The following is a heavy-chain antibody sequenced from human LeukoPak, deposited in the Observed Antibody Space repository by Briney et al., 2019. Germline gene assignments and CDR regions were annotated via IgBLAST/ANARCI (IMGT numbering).Heavy chain of an antibody. Sequence: ASVKVSCKASGYTFTSYGISWVRQAPGQGLEWMGWISACNGNTNYAQKLQGRVTMTTDTSTSTAYMELRSLRSDDTAVYYCARSIGGITMIVVGIDIWGQGTMVTVSS. D-gene: IGHD3-22*01. CDR2: ISACNGNT. CDR3: ARSIGGITMIVVGIDI. CDR1: GYTFTSYG. V-gene: IGHV1-18*01. J-gene: IGHJ3*02.